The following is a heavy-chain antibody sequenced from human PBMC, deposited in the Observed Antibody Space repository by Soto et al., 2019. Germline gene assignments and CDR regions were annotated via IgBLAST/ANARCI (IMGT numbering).Heavy chain of an antibody. J-gene: IGHJ1*01. CDR1: GGSFSENY. Sequence: QVHLEQWGAGLLKPSETLSLSCGVSGGSFSENYWTWFRQPPGKGLEWIGEISPSGTTKYVPSLKSRVTISKDTSKNQFSLKVNSVTAAYTAVYFCATSFWFGTQPEIWGQGTLVTGSS. CDR2: ISPSGTT. CDR3: ATSFWFGTQPEI. D-gene: IGHD3-10*01. V-gene: IGHV4-34*01.